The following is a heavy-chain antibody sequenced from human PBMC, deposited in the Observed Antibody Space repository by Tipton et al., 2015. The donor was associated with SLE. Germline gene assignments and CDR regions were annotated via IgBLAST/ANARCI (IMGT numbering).Heavy chain of an antibody. D-gene: IGHD6-6*01. V-gene: IGHV4-39*07. Sequence: TLSLTCTVSGGSISSSSYYWGWIRQPPGKGLEWIGSIYYSGSPYYNPSLKSRVTISVDTSKDQFSLKLSSVTAADTAVYYCATASSSQAYYFVHWGQGPLGTVSS. CDR3: ATASSSQAYYFVH. CDR2: IYYSGSP. CDR1: GGSISSSSYY. J-gene: IGHJ4*02.